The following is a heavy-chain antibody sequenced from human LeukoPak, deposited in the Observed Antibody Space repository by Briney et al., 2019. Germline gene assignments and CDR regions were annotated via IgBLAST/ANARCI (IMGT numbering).Heavy chain of an antibody. CDR1: GFTFSNYW. Sequence: GGSLRLSCAASGFTFSNYWMYWVRQDPGKGLVWVSRVNSDGSSTNYADSVKGRFTISRDNAKNTLYLQMNSLRAEDTAVYYCAREDYYDSSGYGEYFQHWGQGTLVTVSS. CDR3: AREDYYDSSGYGEYFQH. D-gene: IGHD3-22*01. V-gene: IGHV3-74*01. J-gene: IGHJ1*01. CDR2: VNSDGSST.